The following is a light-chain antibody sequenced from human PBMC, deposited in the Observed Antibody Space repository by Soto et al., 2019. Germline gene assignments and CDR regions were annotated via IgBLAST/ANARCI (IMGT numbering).Light chain of an antibody. CDR2: DVT. V-gene: IGLV2-14*01. Sequence: QSALTQPASVSGSPGQSITISCTGSSSDVGGYDHVSWYQQHPGKAPKIMIYDVTNRPSGVSNRFSGSKSGNTASLTISGLQSEDEADYYCSSYTSSSTLVFGRGTQLTVL. CDR1: SSDVGGYDH. CDR3: SSYTSSSTLV. J-gene: IGLJ2*01.